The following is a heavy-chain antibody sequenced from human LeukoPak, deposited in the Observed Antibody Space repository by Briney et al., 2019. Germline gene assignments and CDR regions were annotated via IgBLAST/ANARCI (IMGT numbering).Heavy chain of an antibody. Sequence: SETLSLTCTVSGGSISSSSYYWGWIRQPPGKGLEWIGSIYYSGSTYYNPSLKSRVTLSVDTSKNQFSLKLSSVTAADTAVYYCARLGRYYYDSSGYLSAIDYWGQGTLVTVSS. CDR1: GGSISSSSYY. V-gene: IGHV4-39*01. CDR3: ARLGRYYYDSSGYLSAIDY. CDR2: IYYSGST. J-gene: IGHJ4*02. D-gene: IGHD3-22*01.